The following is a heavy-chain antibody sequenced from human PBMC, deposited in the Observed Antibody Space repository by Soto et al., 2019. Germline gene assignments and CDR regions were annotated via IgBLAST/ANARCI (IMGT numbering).Heavy chain of an antibody. V-gene: IGHV3-7*01. CDR1: GFTFSRYW. CDR2: IKQDGTEK. Sequence: RLSCAASGFTFSRYWMNWVRQAPGKGLEWVANIKQDGTEKNYVDSVKGRFTISRDKARNSLYLQSDRLRAEDTAVDFCARGDTHMITGMDSFDIWGQGTLVTV. D-gene: IGHD3-16*01. CDR3: ARGDTHMITGMDSFDI. J-gene: IGHJ3*02.